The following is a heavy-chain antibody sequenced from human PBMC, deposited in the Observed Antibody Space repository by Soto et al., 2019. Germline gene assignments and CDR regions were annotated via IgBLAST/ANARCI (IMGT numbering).Heavy chain of an antibody. CDR1: GFTFSSYS. CDR3: ARIGVVGATSPDY. J-gene: IGHJ4*02. CDR2: ISSSSSTI. D-gene: IGHD1-26*01. V-gene: IGHV3-48*01. Sequence: GGSLRLSCAAAGFTFSSYSISWVRQAPGKGLEWVSYISSSSSTIYYADSVKGRFTISRDNAKNSLYLQMNSLRAEDTAVYYCARIGVVGATSPDYWGQGTLVTVSS.